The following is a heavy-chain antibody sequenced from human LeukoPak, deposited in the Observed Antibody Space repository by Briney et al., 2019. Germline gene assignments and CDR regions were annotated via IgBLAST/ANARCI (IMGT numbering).Heavy chain of an antibody. J-gene: IGHJ6*03. CDR2: IYYTGT. CDR1: GGSVTDYY. Sequence: SETLSLTCTVSGGSVTDYYWSWIRQSPGKGLEWIGYIYYTGTSYNPSLKSRVTISADTSKNQFSLKLISVTAADTAVYYCARVEMATNYYYYMDVWGKGTTVTVSS. CDR3: ARVEMATNYYYYMDV. V-gene: IGHV4-59*02. D-gene: IGHD5-24*01.